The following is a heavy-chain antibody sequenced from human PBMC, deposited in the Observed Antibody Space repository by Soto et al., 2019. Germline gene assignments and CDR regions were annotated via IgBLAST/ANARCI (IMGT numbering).Heavy chain of an antibody. Sequence: ASVKVSCKASGYTFTSYYMHWVRQAPGQGLEWMGIINPSGGSTSYAQKFQGRVTMTRDTSTGTVYMELSSLRSEDTAVYYCARKNWGWFHFDYWGQGTLVTVSS. D-gene: IGHD7-27*01. CDR1: GYTFTSYY. CDR3: ARKNWGWFHFDY. J-gene: IGHJ4*02. CDR2: INPSGGST. V-gene: IGHV1-46*01.